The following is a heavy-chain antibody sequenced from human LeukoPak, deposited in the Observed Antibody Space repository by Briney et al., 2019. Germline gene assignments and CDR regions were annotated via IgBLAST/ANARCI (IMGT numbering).Heavy chain of an antibody. CDR3: AREGQCGGDCPHFDY. V-gene: IGHV3-21*04. J-gene: IGHJ4*02. CDR2: ISSSSSYI. D-gene: IGHD2-21*02. CDR1: GFTFSSYS. Sequence: PGGSLRLSCAASGFTFSSYSMNWVRQAPGKGLEWVSSISSSSSYIYYADSVKGRFTISRDNAKNSLYLQMNSLRAEDTAVYYCAREGQCGGDCPHFDYWGQGTLVTVSS.